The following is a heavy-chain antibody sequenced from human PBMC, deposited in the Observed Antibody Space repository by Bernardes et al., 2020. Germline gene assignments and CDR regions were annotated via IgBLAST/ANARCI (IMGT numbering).Heavy chain of an antibody. CDR3: ARPNRDYMDV. V-gene: IGHV3-21*01. Sequence: GQSLRLSCAASGFTFSSYSMNWVRQAPGKGLEWVSSISSSSSYIYYADSVKGRFTISRDNAKNSLYLQMNSLRAEDTAVYYCARPNRDYMDVWGKGTTVTVSS. CDR2: ISSSSSYI. J-gene: IGHJ6*03. CDR1: GFTFSSYS.